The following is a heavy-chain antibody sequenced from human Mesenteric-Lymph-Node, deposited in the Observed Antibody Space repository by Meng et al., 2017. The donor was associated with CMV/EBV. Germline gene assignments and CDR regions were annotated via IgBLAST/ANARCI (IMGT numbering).Heavy chain of an antibody. D-gene: IGHD5-24*01. J-gene: IGHJ4*02. CDR1: GFTFSDYY. Sequence: GESLKISCAASGFTFSDYYMSWIRQAPGKGLEWVSYTSISASTIYYADSVKGRFTISRDNAKNSLYLQMNSLRAEDTAVYYCARVPRDVYNPDYWGQGTLVTVSS. CDR3: ARVPRDVYNPDY. V-gene: IGHV3-11*01. CDR2: TSISASTI.